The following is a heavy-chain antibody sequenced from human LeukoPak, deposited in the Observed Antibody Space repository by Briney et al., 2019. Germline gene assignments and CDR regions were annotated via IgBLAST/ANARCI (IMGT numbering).Heavy chain of an antibody. D-gene: IGHD2-2*02. Sequence: LETLSLTCTVSGGSISSYYWSWIRQPPGKGLEWIGYIYYSGSTNYNPSLKSRVTISVDTSKNQFSLKLSSVTAADTAVYYCARAADGRYQLLYGAFDIWGQGTMVTVSS. CDR2: IYYSGST. CDR1: GGSISSYY. V-gene: IGHV4-59*01. CDR3: ARAADGRYQLLYGAFDI. J-gene: IGHJ3*02.